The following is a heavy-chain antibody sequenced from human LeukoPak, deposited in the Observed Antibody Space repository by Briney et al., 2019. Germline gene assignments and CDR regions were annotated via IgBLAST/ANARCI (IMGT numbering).Heavy chain of an antibody. CDR1: GYTFTGYY. Sequence: RASVKVSCKASGYTFTGYYMHWVRQAPGQGLEWMGWINPNSGGTNYAQKFQGRVTMTRDTSISTAYMELSRLRSDDTAVYYCASSSAKDYDSSGYTTAFDIWGQGTMVTVSS. CDR3: ASSSAKDYDSSGYTTAFDI. D-gene: IGHD3-22*01. J-gene: IGHJ3*02. CDR2: INPNSGGT. V-gene: IGHV1-2*02.